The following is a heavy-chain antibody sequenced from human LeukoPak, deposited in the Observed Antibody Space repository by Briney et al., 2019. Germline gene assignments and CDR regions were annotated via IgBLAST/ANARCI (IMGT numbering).Heavy chain of an antibody. CDR1: GFTFTNFA. V-gene: IGHV3-30*04. CDR2: IAFDGSEK. J-gene: IGHJ3*02. CDR3: ARGPPNRVRVGPITFGGGARAFDI. Sequence: GGSLRLSCVASGFTFTNFALHWVRQAPGKGLEWVALIAFDGSEKYYADSVKGRFTISRDNSKNTLYLQLNSLTSEDTAVYFCARGPPNRVRVGPITFGGGARAFDIWGQGTMVTVSS. D-gene: IGHD3-16*01.